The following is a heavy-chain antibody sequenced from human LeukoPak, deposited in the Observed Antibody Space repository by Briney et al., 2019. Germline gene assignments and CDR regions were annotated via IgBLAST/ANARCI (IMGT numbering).Heavy chain of an antibody. V-gene: IGHV3-9*03. CDR2: ISWDSGSR. Sequence: PGGSLRLSCAASGFTFDDYALHWVRQAPVKGPEWVSGISWDSGSRGYADSVKGRFTTSRDNAKNSLYLQMNSLRAEDMALYYCAKGHEYYYDSSGYYLSYDAFDIWGQGTMVTVSS. CDR3: AKGHEYYYDSSGYYLSYDAFDI. J-gene: IGHJ3*02. CDR1: GFTFDDYA. D-gene: IGHD3-22*01.